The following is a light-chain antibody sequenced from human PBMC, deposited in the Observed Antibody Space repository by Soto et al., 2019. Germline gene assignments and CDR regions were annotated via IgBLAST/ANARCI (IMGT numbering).Light chain of an antibody. CDR3: SSYAGSNNLV. J-gene: IGLJ3*02. V-gene: IGLV2-8*01. CDR2: EVN. CDR1: SSDIGGYDY. Sequence: QSVLTQPPSASGSPGQSVTISCTGTSSDIGGYDYVSWYQQHPGKAPKLIIYEVNKRPSGVPDRFSGSKSANTASLIVSGLQAEDEADYYCSSYAGSNNLVFAGGTKLTVL.